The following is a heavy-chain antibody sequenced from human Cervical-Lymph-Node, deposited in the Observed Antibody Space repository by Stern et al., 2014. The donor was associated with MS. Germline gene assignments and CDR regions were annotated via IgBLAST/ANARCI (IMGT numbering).Heavy chain of an antibody. CDR2: INTKRGGT. J-gene: IGHJ6*02. Sequence: QVQLVESSAEVKKPGASAKVSCKASGYTFTGYYMHLARQAPGQGLEWMGWINTKRGGTTYAQKFQGLVTMTRDTSISTAYMELSRLRSDDTALYYCSRGRTELRLPDVWGQGTTVTVSS. D-gene: IGHD3-3*01. CDR1: GYTFTGYY. V-gene: IGHV1-2*04. CDR3: SRGRTELRLPDV.